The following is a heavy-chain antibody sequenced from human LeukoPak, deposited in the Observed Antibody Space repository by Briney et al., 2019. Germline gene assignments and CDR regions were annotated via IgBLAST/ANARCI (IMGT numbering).Heavy chain of an antibody. CDR3: TTGIRGD. V-gene: IGHV3-15*04. D-gene: IGHD3-10*01. CDR2: IASKTDGGAT. CDR1: GVTLSNYA. Sequence: GGSLRLSCVASGVTLSNYAMSWARQAPGEGLDWVSRIASKTDGGATDYAAPVKGRFTISRDDSKNTLNLQMNSLKTEDTAVYYCTTGIRGDWGQGTLVTVSS. J-gene: IGHJ4*02.